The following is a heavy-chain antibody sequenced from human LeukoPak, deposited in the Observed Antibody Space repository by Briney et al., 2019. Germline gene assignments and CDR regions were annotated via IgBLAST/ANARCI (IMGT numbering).Heavy chain of an antibody. Sequence: SETLSLTCAVYGGSFSGYYWSWIRQPPGKGLEWIGEINHSGITNYNPSLKSRVTISVDTSKNQFSLKLSSVTAADTAVYYCARAPNYGPFDPWGQGTLVTVSS. CDR1: GGSFSGYY. CDR2: INHSGIT. V-gene: IGHV4-34*01. J-gene: IGHJ5*02. CDR3: ARAPNYGPFDP. D-gene: IGHD4-17*01.